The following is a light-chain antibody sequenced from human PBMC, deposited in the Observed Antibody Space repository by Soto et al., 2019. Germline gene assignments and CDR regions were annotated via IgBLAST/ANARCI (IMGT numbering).Light chain of an antibody. Sequence: EIVLTQFPGALSLSPGERVTLSCRASQTVSNTYLAWYQQKSGQAPKFLIYGASNTATGLPDRFSGRASGTDFTLTIRRLDPEDFAVYSCQQYGALPPTFGGGTKVEIK. V-gene: IGKV3-20*01. CDR2: GAS. CDR3: QQYGALPPT. J-gene: IGKJ4*01. CDR1: QTVSNTY.